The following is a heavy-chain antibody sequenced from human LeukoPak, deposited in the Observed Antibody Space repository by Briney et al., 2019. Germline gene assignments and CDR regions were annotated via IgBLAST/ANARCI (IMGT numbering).Heavy chain of an antibody. D-gene: IGHD2-2*01. J-gene: IGHJ6*02. CDR3: ARKGYCSSTSCYPSRGMDV. Sequence: SETLSLTCAVYGGSFSGYYWSWIRQPPGKGLEWIGEINHSGSTNYNPSLKGRVTISVDTSKNQFSLKLSSVTAADTAVYYCARKGYCSSTSCYPSRGMDVWGQGTTVTVSS. V-gene: IGHV4-34*01. CDR1: GGSFSGYY. CDR2: INHSGST.